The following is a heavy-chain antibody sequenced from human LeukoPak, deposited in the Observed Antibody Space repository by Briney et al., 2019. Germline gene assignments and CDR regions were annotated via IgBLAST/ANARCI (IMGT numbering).Heavy chain of an antibody. CDR2: ISSSGSTI. J-gene: IGHJ4*02. CDR1: GFTFSSYR. CDR3: ARDLNIVTEGKFDY. Sequence: PGGSLRLSCAASGFTFSSYRMNWVRQAPGKGLEWVSYISSSGSTIYYADSVKGRFTISRDNAKNSLYLQMNSLRAEDTAVYYCARDLNIVTEGKFDYWGQGTLVTVSS. D-gene: IGHD3-16*02. V-gene: IGHV3-48*03.